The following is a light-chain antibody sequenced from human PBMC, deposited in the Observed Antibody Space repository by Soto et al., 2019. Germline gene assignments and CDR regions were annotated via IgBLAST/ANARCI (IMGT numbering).Light chain of an antibody. J-gene: IGKJ4*01. Sequence: IGLTHSPGTLSLSAGERGTLSCSASQSVSSSYLAWYQQKPGQAPRLLIYGASSRATGIPDRFSGSGSGTDFTLTISRLEPEDFAVYYCQQYGSSLGVTFGGRSMVDVK. V-gene: IGKV3-20*01. CDR1: QSVSSSY. CDR3: QQYGSSLGVT. CDR2: GAS.